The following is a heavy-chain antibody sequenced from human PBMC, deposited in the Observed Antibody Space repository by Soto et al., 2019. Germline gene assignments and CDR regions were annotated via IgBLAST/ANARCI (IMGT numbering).Heavy chain of an antibody. Sequence: KGLEWVSASSGSGGSTYYADSLKGQFTISRDNSKNTLHLAMNSLRAEDTAVYFFFFFQAEDGIRDVRSVSAFLLNRSSDL. J-gene: IGHJ2*01. CDR3: FFFQAEDGIRDVRSVSAFLLNRSSDL. V-gene: IGHV3-23*01. D-gene: IGHD3-10*02. CDR2: SSGSGGST.